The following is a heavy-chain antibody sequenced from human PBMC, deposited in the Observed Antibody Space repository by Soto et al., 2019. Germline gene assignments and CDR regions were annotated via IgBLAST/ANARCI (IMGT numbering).Heavy chain of an antibody. CDR3: ARDFITIFGVASYGMDG. CDR1: GGSVSSGSYY. Sequence: SETLSLTCTVSGGSVSSGSYYWSWIRQPPGKGLEWIGYIYYSGSTNYNPSLKSRVTISVDTSKDQFSLKLSSVTAADTAVYYCARDFITIFGVASYGMDGWGQGTTVTVAS. J-gene: IGHJ6*02. V-gene: IGHV4-61*01. D-gene: IGHD3-3*01. CDR2: IYYSGST.